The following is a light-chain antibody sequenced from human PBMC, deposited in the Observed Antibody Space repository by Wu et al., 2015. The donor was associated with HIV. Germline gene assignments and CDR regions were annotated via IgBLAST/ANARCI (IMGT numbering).Light chain of an antibody. J-gene: IGKJ3*01. CDR1: QTVGTN. CDR3: QQYNHWPPT. CDR2: GAS. Sequence: EIVMTQSPTSLSVSPGERATLSCRASQTVGTNLAWYQQIPGQPPRLLIYGASTRATGVPARFSGSGSGTEFTLTISSLQSEDFAIHFCQQYNHWPPTFGPGTKVDIK. V-gene: IGKV3-15*01.